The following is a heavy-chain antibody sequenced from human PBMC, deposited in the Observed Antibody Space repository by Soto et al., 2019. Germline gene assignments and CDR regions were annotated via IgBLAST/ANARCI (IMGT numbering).Heavy chain of an antibody. D-gene: IGHD3-10*01. CDR1: GGTFSSYA. J-gene: IGHJ6*02. CDR3: ARCVTPSMVRDSAYYGMDV. Sequence: QVQLVQSGAEVKKPGSSVKVSCKASGGTFSSYAISWVRQAPGQGLEWMGGIIPIFGTANYAQKFQGRVTITADESTSTAYMELSSLRSEDTVVYYCARCVTPSMVRDSAYYGMDVWGQGTTVTVSS. CDR2: IIPIFGTA. V-gene: IGHV1-69*01.